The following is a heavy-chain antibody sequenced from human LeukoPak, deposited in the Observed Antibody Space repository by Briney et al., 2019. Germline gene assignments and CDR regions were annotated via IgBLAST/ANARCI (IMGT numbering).Heavy chain of an antibody. CDR1: GFTFSSYG. D-gene: IGHD1-26*01. V-gene: IGHV3-33*01. J-gene: IGHJ5*02. CDR3: ARDFSQVGATHH. Sequence: PGGSLRLSCAASGFTFSSYGMHWVRQAPGKGLEWVAVIWYDGSNKYYADSEKGRFTISRDNSKNTLYLQMNSLRAEDTAVYYCARDFSQVGATHHWGQGTLVTVSS. CDR2: IWYDGSNK.